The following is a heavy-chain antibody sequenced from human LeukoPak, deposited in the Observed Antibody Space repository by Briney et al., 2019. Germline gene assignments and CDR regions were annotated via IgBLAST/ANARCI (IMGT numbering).Heavy chain of an antibody. Sequence: GGSLRLSCAASGFTFSSYSMNWVRQAPGKGLEWVSSISSSSSYIYYADSVKGRFTISRDNAKNSLYLQMSSLRAEDTAVYYCARDCIAAAGTNDYWGQGTLVTVSS. CDR1: GFTFSSYS. D-gene: IGHD6-13*01. CDR3: ARDCIAAAGTNDY. V-gene: IGHV3-21*01. J-gene: IGHJ4*02. CDR2: ISSSSSYI.